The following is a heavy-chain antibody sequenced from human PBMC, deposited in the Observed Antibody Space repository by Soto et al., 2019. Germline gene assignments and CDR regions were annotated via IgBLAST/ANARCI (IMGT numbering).Heavy chain of an antibody. CDR3: ARPPYYYDSRGYVFGMDV. Sequence: QVQLVQSGAEVKKSGASVKVSCKASGYSFTSYDITWVRQATGQGIEWMGWMNPNSGNTGYAQKFQDRVTMTRDTSVSTAYLELRSLRSEDTAVYYCARPPYYYDSRGYVFGMDVWGQGTTVTVSS. J-gene: IGHJ6*02. D-gene: IGHD3-22*01. CDR2: MNPNSGNT. V-gene: IGHV1-8*01. CDR1: GYSFTSYD.